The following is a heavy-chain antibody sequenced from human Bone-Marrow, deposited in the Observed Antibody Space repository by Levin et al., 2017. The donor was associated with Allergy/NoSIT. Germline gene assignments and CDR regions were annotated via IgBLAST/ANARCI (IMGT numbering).Heavy chain of an antibody. CDR1: GFTLNNAW. J-gene: IGHJ6*02. Sequence: GESLKFSCAVSGFTLNNAWINWVRQAPGKGLEWVGRFKGKTDGGTTDYAAPVKGRFTISRDDSKNMLYLQMNSLKTEDTAVYYCSTVRYCSSGVCYARYYYYYGMDVWGQGTTVTVSS. V-gene: IGHV3-15*07. CDR3: STVRYCSSGVCYARYYYYYGMDV. D-gene: IGHD2-21*02. CDR2: FKGKTDGGTT.